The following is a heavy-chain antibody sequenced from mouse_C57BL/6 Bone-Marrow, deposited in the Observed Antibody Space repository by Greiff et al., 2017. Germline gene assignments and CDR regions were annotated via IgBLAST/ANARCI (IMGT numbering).Heavy chain of an antibody. J-gene: IGHJ1*03. CDR2: ISYDGSN. Sequence: EVKLMESGPGLVKPSQSLSLTCSVTGYSITSGYYWNWIRQFPGNKLEWMGYISYDGSNNYNPSLKNRISITRDTSKNQFFLKLNSVTTEDTATYYCARVWLLLYWYFDVWGTGTTGTVSS. V-gene: IGHV3-6*01. CDR3: ARVWLLLYWYFDV. D-gene: IGHD2-3*01. CDR1: GYSITSGYY.